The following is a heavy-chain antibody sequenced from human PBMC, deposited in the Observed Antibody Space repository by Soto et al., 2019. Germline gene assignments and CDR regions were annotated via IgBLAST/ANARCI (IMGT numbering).Heavy chain of an antibody. J-gene: IGHJ2*01. CDR3: ARVDYGDYGWYFDL. D-gene: IGHD4-17*01. V-gene: IGHV3-53*01. CDR1: GFTVTNKY. Sequence: EVQLVESGGNLIQPGGSLRLSCAASGFTVTNKYMTWLRQAPGKGLEWVSLIYSGGATSYADSVKGRFTISRDHSKDILDLQVNGLRAADTAVYYCARVDYGDYGWYFDLWGRGTLVTVSS. CDR2: IYSGGAT.